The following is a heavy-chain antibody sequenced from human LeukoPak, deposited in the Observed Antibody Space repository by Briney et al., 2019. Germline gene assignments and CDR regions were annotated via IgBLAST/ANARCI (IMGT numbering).Heavy chain of an antibody. CDR1: EFTFSSYA. CDR3: AKYVTAKGPPYALDV. Sequence: PGGSLRLSCAASEFTFSSYAMQWVRQAPGKGLEWVSGISTSGDSTYYADSVKGRFTISRDNSKNTLYLQMNSLRAEDTAVYYCAKYVTAKGPPYALDVWGQGTLVTVSS. D-gene: IGHD3/OR15-3a*01. J-gene: IGHJ4*02. CDR2: ISTSGDST. V-gene: IGHV3-23*01.